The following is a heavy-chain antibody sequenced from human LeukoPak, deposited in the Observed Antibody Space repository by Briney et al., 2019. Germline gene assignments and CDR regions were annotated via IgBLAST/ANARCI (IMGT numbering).Heavy chain of an antibody. CDR2: ISNSGTTI. CDR3: ARDHSTVTKWVDY. Sequence: LSLTCAVYGGSFSGYYWSWIRQPPGKGLEWISYISNSGTTIYYADSVKGRFTISRDNAKNSLYLQMNSLRAEDTAVYYCARDHSTVTKWVDYWGQGTLVTVSS. J-gene: IGHJ4*02. D-gene: IGHD4-17*01. V-gene: IGHV3-11*04. CDR1: GGSFSGYY.